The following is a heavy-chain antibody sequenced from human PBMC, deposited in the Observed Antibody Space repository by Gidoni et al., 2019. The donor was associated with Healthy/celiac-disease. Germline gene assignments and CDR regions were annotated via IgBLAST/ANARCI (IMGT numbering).Heavy chain of an antibody. CDR2: ISGYNGNT. Sequence: QVQLVQSGAEVKKPGASVKVSCKASGYTFTSYGISWVRQAPGQGLEWMGWISGYNGNTNYAQKLQGRVTMTTDKSTSKAYMELRSLRSDDTAVYYCAREGRHGPFIGGASDYWGQGTLVTVSS. J-gene: IGHJ4*02. CDR3: AREGRHGPFIGGASDY. V-gene: IGHV1-18*01. CDR1: GYTFTSYG. D-gene: IGHD3-10*01.